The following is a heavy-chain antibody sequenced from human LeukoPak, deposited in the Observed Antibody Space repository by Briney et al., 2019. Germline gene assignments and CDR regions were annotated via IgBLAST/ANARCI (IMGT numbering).Heavy chain of an antibody. J-gene: IGHJ4*02. CDR2: IYYSGST. CDR1: GGSISSGGYY. V-gene: IGHV4-31*03. CDR3: ARRGAAAGYFDY. D-gene: IGHD6-13*01. Sequence: SETLSLACTVSGGSISSGGYYWSWIRQHPGKGLEWIGYIYYSGSTYYNPSLKSRVTISVDTSENQFSLKLSSVTAADTAVYYCARRGAAAGYFDYWGQGTLVTVSS.